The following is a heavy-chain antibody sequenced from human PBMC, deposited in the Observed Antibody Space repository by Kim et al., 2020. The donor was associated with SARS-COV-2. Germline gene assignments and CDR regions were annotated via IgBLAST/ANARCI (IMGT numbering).Heavy chain of an antibody. Sequence: GRFTISRDNSKNTLYLQMNSLRAEDTAVYYCAKDQAYCSSTSCRQYFDYWGQGTLVTVSS. V-gene: IGHV3-23*01. D-gene: IGHD2-2*01. CDR3: AKDQAYCSSTSCRQYFDY. J-gene: IGHJ4*02.